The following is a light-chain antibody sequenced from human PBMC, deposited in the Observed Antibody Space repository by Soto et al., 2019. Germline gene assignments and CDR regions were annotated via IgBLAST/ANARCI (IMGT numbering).Light chain of an antibody. J-gene: IGKJ4*01. CDR3: QQYNNWPLT. CDR1: ESVSSS. V-gene: IGKV1-5*01. CDR2: DAS. Sequence: DIRMTQSPSTLSAVVGDRVTITCRASESVSSSVAWYQQKPGKAPKLLIYDASTLESGVPSRFSGSGFGTEFTLTISSLQSEDFAVYYCQQYNNWPLTFGGGTKVEIK.